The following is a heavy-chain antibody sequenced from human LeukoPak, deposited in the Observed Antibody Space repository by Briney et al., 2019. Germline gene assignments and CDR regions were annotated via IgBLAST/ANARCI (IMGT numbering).Heavy chain of an antibody. D-gene: IGHD3-3*01. CDR3: ARGRFLEWSYYYYMDV. V-gene: IGHV4-38-2*02. Sequence: PSETLSLTCTVSGYSISSGYYWGWIRQPPGKGLEWIGSIYHSGSTYYNPSLKSRVTISVDTSKNQFSLKLSSVTAADTAVYYCARGRFLEWSYYYYMDVWGKGTTVTVSS. CDR2: IYHSGST. J-gene: IGHJ6*03. CDR1: GYSISSGYY.